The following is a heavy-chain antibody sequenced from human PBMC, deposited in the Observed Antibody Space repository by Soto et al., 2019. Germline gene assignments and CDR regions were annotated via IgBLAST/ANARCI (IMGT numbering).Heavy chain of an antibody. CDR3: ARDNLRYFDWLLIGY. CDR2: ISYDGSNK. J-gene: IGHJ4*02. CDR1: GFTFSSYA. D-gene: IGHD3-9*01. Sequence: GGSLRLSCAASGFTFSSYAMHWARQAPGKGLEWVAVISYDGSNKYYADSVKGRFTISRDNSKNTLYLQMNSLRAEDTAVYYCARDNLRYFDWLLIGYWGQGTLVTVSS. V-gene: IGHV3-30-3*01.